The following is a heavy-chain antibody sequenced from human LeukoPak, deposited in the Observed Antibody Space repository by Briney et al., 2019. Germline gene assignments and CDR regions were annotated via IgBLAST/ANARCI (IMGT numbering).Heavy chain of an antibody. CDR3: ARGTIIAH. D-gene: IGHD2-21*01. CDR2: ISSSGSTI. V-gene: IGHV3-48*03. CDR1: GFTFSSYE. J-gene: IGHJ4*02. Sequence: PGGSLRLSCAASGFTFSSYEMNWVRQAPGKGLGWVSYISSSGSTIYYADSMKGRFTITRDNAQNSLYLQMNSLRAEDTAVYYCARGTIIAHWGQGTLVTVSS.